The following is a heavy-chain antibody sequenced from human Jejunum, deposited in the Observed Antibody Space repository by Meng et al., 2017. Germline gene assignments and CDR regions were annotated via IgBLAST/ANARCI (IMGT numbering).Heavy chain of an antibody. D-gene: IGHD1-26*01. CDR3: ARSPYSGSALPFFDY. J-gene: IGHJ4*02. CDR1: GDSFNSPDYY. V-gene: IGHV4-30-4*01. Sequence: QVQLQQWGAGLLKSSETLSLTCGVSGDSFNSPDYYWSWIRQPPEKGLEWIGYIYYSGSTYYNPSLKSRVSISGDTSNKQFSLKLTSVTAADTAVYYCARSPYSGSALPFFDYWGQGSLVTVSS. CDR2: IYYSGST.